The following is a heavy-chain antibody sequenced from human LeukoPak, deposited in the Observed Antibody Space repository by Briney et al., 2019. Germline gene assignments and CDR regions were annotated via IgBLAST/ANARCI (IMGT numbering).Heavy chain of an antibody. V-gene: IGHV4-31*03. CDR1: GGSISSGGYY. CDR3: ARAVAGTRYFDY. D-gene: IGHD6-19*01. Sequence: PSQSLSLTCTVSGGSISSGGYYWSWIRQHPGKGLEWIGYIYYSGSTYYNPSLKSRVTISVDTSKNQFSLKLSSVTAADTAVYYCARAVAGTRYFDYWGQGTLVTVSS. J-gene: IGHJ4*02. CDR2: IYYSGST.